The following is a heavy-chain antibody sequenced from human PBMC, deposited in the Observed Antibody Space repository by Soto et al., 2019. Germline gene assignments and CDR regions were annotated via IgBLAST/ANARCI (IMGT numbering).Heavy chain of an antibody. J-gene: IGHJ5*02. V-gene: IGHV2-26*01. CDR1: GLSLSSGRLG. Sequence: QVTLKESGPVLVKPTETLTLTCTVSGLSLSSGRLGVSWIRQPPGKALEWLAHIFSNDDKSYSTSLRSRLTISKDKSRGQVVLTMTNMDPMDSATYYCALIKDCSRTDCYLASFDPWGQGTLVTVSS. CDR2: IFSNDDK. CDR3: ALIKDCSRTDCYLASFDP. D-gene: IGHD2-2*01.